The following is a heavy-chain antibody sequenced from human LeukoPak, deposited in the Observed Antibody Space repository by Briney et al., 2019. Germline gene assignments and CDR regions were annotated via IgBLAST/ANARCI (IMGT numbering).Heavy chain of an antibody. J-gene: IGHJ4*02. D-gene: IGHD3-3*01. CDR1: GFTFSSYA. V-gene: IGHV3-23*01. CDR3: AMEIFGGDY. Sequence: SGGSLRLSCAASGFTFSSYAMSWVRQAPGKGLEWVSAISGSGGSTYYADSVKGRFTISRDNAKNSLYLQMNSLRAEDTAVYYCAMEIFGGDYWGQGTLVTVSS. CDR2: ISGSGGST.